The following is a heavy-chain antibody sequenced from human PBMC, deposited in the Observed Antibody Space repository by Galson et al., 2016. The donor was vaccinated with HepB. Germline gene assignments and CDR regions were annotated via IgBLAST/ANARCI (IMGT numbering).Heavy chain of an antibody. CDR1: GRIFTGYY. V-gene: IGHV1-2*02. CDR2: INPDSGYT. Sequence: SVKVSCKAAGRIFTGYYLHWVRQAPGQGLEWMGWINPDSGYTNCAQKFQVRVTMTRDTSSSTVYMELRNLRSDDTAVYSCAREPPSYENRSGFDSWGQGTLVSVSS. CDR3: AREPPSYENRSGFDS. J-gene: IGHJ5*01. D-gene: IGHD3-3*01.